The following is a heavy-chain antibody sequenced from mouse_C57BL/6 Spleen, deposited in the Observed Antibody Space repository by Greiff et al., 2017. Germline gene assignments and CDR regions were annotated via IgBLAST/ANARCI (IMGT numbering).Heavy chain of an antibody. CDR1: GYTFTSYT. V-gene: IGHV1-4*01. D-gene: IGHD2-4*01. J-gene: IGHJ3*01. Sequence: VMLVESGAELARPGASVQMSCKASGYTFTSYTMHWVKQRPGQGLEWIGYINPSSGYTKYNQKFKDKATLTADKSSSTAYMQLSSLTSEDSAVYYCAREDYDGFAYWGQGTLVTVSA. CDR2: INPSSGYT. CDR3: AREDYDGFAY.